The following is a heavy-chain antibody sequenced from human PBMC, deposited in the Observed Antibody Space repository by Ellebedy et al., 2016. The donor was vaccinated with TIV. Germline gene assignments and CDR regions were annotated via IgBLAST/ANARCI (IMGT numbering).Heavy chain of an antibody. Sequence: SGPTLVKPTKTLTLTCTVSGFSLSEPRLGVAWIRQPPGKALEWLAPIFSDAEKVSSRSLSSRLTISKATSGSQVVLSLTNMDPEDTATYYCARMRSCGGACYAFDFWGQGILVPVSS. V-gene: IGHV2-26*01. J-gene: IGHJ4*02. CDR3: ARMRSCGGACYAFDF. CDR1: GFSLSEPRLG. D-gene: IGHD2-21*02. CDR2: IFSDAEK.